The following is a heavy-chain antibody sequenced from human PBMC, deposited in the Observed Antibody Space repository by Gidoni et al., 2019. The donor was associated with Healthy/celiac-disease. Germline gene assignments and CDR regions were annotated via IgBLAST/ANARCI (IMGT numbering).Heavy chain of an antibody. CDR1: GFTFSSYW. Sequence: VQLVESGGGLVQPGGSLRLSCAASGFTFSSYWMSWVRQAPGKGLEWVANIKQDGSEKYYVDSVKGRFTISRDNAKNSLYLQMNSLRAEDTAVYYCARETLGIITMIVVDLFDYWGQGTLVTVSS. J-gene: IGHJ4*02. CDR3: ARETLGIITMIVVDLFDY. V-gene: IGHV3-7*03. CDR2: IKQDGSEK. D-gene: IGHD3-22*01.